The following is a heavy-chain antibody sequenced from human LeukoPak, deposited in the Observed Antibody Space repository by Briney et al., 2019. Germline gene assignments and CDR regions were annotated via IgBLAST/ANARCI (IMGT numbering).Heavy chain of an antibody. J-gene: IGHJ6*02. V-gene: IGHV3-9*01. CDR1: GFTFDDYA. Sequence: GGSLRLSCAASGFTFDDYAMQWVRQAPGKGLEWVSGISWNSGSIGYADSVKGRFTISRDNAKNSLYLQMNSLRAEDTALYYCAKDRADYYYGMDVWGQGTTVTVSS. CDR2: ISWNSGSI. CDR3: AKDRADYYYGMDV.